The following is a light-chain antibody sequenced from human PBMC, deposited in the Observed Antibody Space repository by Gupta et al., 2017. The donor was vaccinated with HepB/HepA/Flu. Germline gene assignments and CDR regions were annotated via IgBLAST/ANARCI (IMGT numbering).Light chain of an antibody. CDR3: QQYATDPWT. CDR2: WAS. Sequence: DIVMTQSPDSLAVSLGERANINCKSSQSVFYSPNNKNYLAWFQQKPGQPPKLPIYWASVREPGVPDRFSGSGSGADFTLTISSLQAEDVAVYYCQQYATDPWTFGQGTTVEIK. V-gene: IGKV4-1*01. J-gene: IGKJ1*01. CDR1: QSVFYSPNNKNY.